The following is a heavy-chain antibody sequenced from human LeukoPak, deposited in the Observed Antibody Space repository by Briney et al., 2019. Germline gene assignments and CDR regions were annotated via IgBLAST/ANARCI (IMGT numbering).Heavy chain of an antibody. V-gene: IGHV1-18*01. J-gene: IGHJ4*02. D-gene: IGHD2-2*01. Sequence: ASVKVSCKASGYTFTSYAISWVRQAPGQGLEWMGWISTYNGNTNYAQNLQGRVTMTTDTSTSTAYMELRSLRSDDTAVYYCARGYCSKTSCFLHFDYWGQGTLVSVSS. CDR3: ARGYCSKTSCFLHFDY. CDR2: ISTYNGNT. CDR1: GYTFTSYA.